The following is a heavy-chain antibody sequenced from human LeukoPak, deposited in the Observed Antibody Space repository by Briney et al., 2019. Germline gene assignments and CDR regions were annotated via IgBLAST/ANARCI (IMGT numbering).Heavy chain of an antibody. CDR1: GYTFTSYY. Sequence: ASVKVSCKASGYTFTSYYMHWVRQAPGQGLEWMGIINPSGGSTSYAQKFQGRVTMTRDTSTSTVYMELSSLRSEDTAVYYCARAAGVVVPAAMGYMDVWGKGTTVTVSS. CDR3: ARAAGVVVPAAMGYMDV. CDR2: INPSGGST. V-gene: IGHV1-46*01. J-gene: IGHJ6*03. D-gene: IGHD2-2*01.